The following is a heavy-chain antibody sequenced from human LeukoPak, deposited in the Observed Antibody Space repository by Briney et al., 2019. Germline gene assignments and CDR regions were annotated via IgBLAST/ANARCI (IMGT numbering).Heavy chain of an antibody. V-gene: IGHV3-30*18. Sequence: GGSLRLSCAASGFTFSSYGMPWVRRAPGKGLGWVAVISYDGSNKYYADSVKGRFTISRDNSKNKLYPQMNRLSAEYTAVYYCAKFSSGSPHGDDYWGQGTLVTVSS. CDR1: GFTFSSYG. D-gene: IGHD1-26*01. CDR2: ISYDGSNK. J-gene: IGHJ4*02. CDR3: AKFSSGSPHGDDY.